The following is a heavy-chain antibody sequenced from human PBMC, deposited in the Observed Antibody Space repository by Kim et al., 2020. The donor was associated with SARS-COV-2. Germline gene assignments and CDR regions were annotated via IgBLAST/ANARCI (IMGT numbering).Heavy chain of an antibody. Sequence: GGSLRLSCAASGFTFSSYGMHWVRQAPGKGLEWVAVIWYDGSNKYYADSVKGRFTISRDNSKNTLYLQMNSLRAEDTAVYYCARDRGSGWYGYFDHWGQGTLVTVSS. V-gene: IGHV3-33*01. D-gene: IGHD6-19*01. CDR2: IWYDGSNK. CDR3: ARDRGSGWYGYFDH. CDR1: GFTFSSYG. J-gene: IGHJ4*02.